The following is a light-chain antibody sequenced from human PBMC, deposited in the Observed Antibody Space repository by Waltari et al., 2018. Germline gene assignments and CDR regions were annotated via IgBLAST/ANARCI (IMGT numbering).Light chain of an antibody. V-gene: IGLV2-14*01. J-gene: IGLJ3*02. CDR1: TSAVAGHTH. Sequence: QSALTQPASVSGSPGQSIPIPCTGTTSAVAGHTHVSWFQRHPGKAPKLLIYDVSNRPSGVSDRFSGSKSGNTASLTISGLQAEDEADYYCCSYTSSSTWVFGGGTKLTVL. CDR3: CSYTSSSTWV. CDR2: DVS.